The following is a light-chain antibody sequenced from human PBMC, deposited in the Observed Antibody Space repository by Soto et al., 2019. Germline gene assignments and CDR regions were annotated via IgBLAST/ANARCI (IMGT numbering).Light chain of an antibody. CDR1: QSVSSY. J-gene: IGKJ1*01. CDR3: QQSSNWPPWT. CDR2: DAS. V-gene: IGKV3-11*01. Sequence: EIVLTQSPATLSLSPGERATLSCRASQSVSSYLAWYQQKPGQAPRLLIYDASNWATGIPARFSGSGSGTDFTLTISSLEPEDFAVYYCQQSSNWPPWTFGQGTKVEIK.